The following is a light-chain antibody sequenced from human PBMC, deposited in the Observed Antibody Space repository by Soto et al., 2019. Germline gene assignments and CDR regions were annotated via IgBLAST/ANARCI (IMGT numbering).Light chain of an antibody. V-gene: IGKV3-11*01. CDR3: QQYGSLSWT. CDR2: DAS. J-gene: IGKJ1*01. Sequence: EIVLTQSPATLSLSPGERAPLSCRARQSVSSYLAWYQQKPGQAPRLLIYDASNRATGIPARFSGSGSGTDFTLTISRLEPEDFAVYYCQQYGSLSWTFGQGTKVDNK. CDR1: QSVSSY.